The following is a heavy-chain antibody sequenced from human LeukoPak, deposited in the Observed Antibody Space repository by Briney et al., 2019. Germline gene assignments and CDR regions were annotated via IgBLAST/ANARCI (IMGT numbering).Heavy chain of an antibody. J-gene: IGHJ5*02. CDR2: IIPIFGTA. Sequence: GSSVKVSCKASGGTFSSYAISWVRQAPGQGLEWMGGIIPIFGTANYAQKFQGRVTITTDESTSTAYMELSSLRSEDTAVYYCARDLIAVAGTRGNFWFDPWGQGTLVTVSS. D-gene: IGHD6-13*01. V-gene: IGHV1-69*05. CDR1: GGTFSSYA. CDR3: ARDLIAVAGTRGNFWFDP.